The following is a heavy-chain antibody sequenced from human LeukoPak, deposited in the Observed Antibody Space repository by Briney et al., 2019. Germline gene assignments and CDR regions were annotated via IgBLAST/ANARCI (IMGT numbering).Heavy chain of an antibody. CDR1: GGSFSGYY. D-gene: IGHD3-9*01. Sequence: SETLSLTCAVYGGSFSGYYWSWIRQPPGKGLEWIGEINHSGSTNYNPSLKSRVTISVDTSKNQFSLKLSSVTAAGTAVYYCARGHRDYDILTGYYYNYWGQGTLVTVSS. J-gene: IGHJ4*02. CDR3: ARGHRDYDILTGYYYNY. V-gene: IGHV4-34*01. CDR2: INHSGST.